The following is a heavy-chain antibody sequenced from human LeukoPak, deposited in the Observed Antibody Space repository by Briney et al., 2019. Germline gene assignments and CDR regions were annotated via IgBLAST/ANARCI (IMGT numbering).Heavy chain of an antibody. J-gene: IGHJ6*03. CDR3: ARDSQVVPAAIGPYYYMDV. V-gene: IGHV1-46*01. D-gene: IGHD2-2*01. CDR1: GDTFTSYY. CDR2: INPSGGST. Sequence: GASVKVSCKASGDTFTSYYMHWVRQAPGQGLEWMGIINPSGGSTNYAQKFQGRVTMTRDMSTSIVYMELSSLRSEDTAVYYCARDSQVVPAAIGPYYYMDVWGKGTTVTVSS.